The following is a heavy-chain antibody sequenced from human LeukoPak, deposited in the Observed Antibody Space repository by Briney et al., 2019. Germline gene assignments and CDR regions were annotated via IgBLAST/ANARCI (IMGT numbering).Heavy chain of an antibody. CDR3: AKTKYTAMVYYFDY. J-gene: IGHJ4*02. CDR2: ISGSGGST. D-gene: IGHD5-18*01. Sequence: PGGSLRLSXAASGFTFSSYTMSWVRQAPGKGLEWVSAISGSGGSTYYADSVKGRFTISRDNSKNTLYLQMNSLRAEDTAVYYCAKTKYTAMVYYFDYWGQGTLVTVSS. CDR1: GFTFSSYT. V-gene: IGHV3-23*01.